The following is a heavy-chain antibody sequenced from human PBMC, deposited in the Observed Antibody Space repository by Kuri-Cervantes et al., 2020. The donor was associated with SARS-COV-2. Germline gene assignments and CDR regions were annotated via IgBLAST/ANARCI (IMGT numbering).Heavy chain of an antibody. CDR3: AGSPGGVFDC. Sequence: GSLRLSCAVYGGSLSAHYWSWIRQPPGKGLEWIGEINHSGSTNYNPSLKSRVTISVDTSKHQLSLKLSSVTAADTAVYYCAGSPGGVFDCWGQGTLVTVSS. D-gene: IGHD3-16*01. J-gene: IGHJ4*02. CDR1: GGSLSAHY. V-gene: IGHV4-34*01. CDR2: INHSGST.